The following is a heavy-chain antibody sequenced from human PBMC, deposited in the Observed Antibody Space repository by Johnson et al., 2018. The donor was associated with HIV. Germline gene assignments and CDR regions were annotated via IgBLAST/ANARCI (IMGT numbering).Heavy chain of an antibody. D-gene: IGHD6-13*01. CDR1: GFTVSNNY. CDR3: ASGHPSSWYGDAFDF. CDR2: IYSGGSK. V-gene: IGHV3-53*01. J-gene: IGHJ3*01. Sequence: VQLVESGGGLIQPGGSLRLSCVASGFTVSNNYMSWVRQAPGKGLEWVSVIYSGGSKYYADSVKGRFTISRDTSKNTLYLHMNSLRAEDPAVYYCASGHPSSWYGDAFDFWGQLTIVTVSS.